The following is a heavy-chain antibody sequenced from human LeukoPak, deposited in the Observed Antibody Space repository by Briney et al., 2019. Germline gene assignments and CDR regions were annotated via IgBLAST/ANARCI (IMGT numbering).Heavy chain of an antibody. CDR2: FDPEDGET. CDR1: GYTLTELS. CDR3: ARDGGGALPRGPFTIFGVVTTNWFDP. V-gene: IGHV1-24*01. D-gene: IGHD3-3*01. J-gene: IGHJ5*02. Sequence: ASVKVSCKVSGYTLTELSMHWVRQAPGKGLEWMGGFDPEDGETIYAQKFQGRVTMTEDTSTDTAYMELSSLRSEDTAVYYCARDGGGALPRGPFTIFGVVTTNWFDPWGQGTLVTVPS.